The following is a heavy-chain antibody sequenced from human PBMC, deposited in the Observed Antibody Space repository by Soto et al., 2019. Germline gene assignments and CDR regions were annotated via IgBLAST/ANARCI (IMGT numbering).Heavy chain of an antibody. CDR3: ARPMASSSWHFDP. J-gene: IGHJ5*02. CDR2: IYYSGST. Sequence: SETLSLTCTVSGGSISSSSYYWGWIRQPPGKGLEWIGSIYYSGSTYYNPSLKSRVTISVDTSKNQFSLKLSSVTAADTAVYYCARPMASSSWHFDPWGQGTLVTVSS. D-gene: IGHD6-13*01. V-gene: IGHV4-39*07. CDR1: GGSISSSSYY.